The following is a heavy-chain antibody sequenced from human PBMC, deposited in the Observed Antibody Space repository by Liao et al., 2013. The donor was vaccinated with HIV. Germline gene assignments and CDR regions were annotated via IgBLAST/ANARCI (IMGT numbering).Heavy chain of an antibody. CDR3: ARGGCSSTTCRFDF. CDR1: GDSISSDNYY. CDR2: IFASGST. J-gene: IGHJ4*02. Sequence: QVQLQESGPGLVKPSQTLSLTCTVSGDSISSDNYYWSWIRQPAGKGLEWIGRIFASGSTNYNPSLRSRVTISVDTSKNQFSLKMSSVTAADTAVYYCARGGCSSTTCRFDFWGQGTLVTVSS. D-gene: IGHD2-2*01. V-gene: IGHV4-61*02.